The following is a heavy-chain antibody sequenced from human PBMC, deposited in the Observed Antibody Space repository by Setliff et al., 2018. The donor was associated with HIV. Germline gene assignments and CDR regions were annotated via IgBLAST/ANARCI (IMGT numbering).Heavy chain of an antibody. D-gene: IGHD3-16*02. J-gene: IGHJ6*03. CDR3: VRGGQYYRSTYYYYYMDV. CDR2: ITPISGTA. V-gene: IGHV1-69*13. CDR1: GGTFSSYG. Sequence: SVKVSCKASGGTFSSYGISWVRQAPGQGLEWMGGITPISGTANYAQKFQGRLTIAADEFTSTAYMELSSLRSEDTAVYYCVRGGQYYRSTYYYYYMDVWGKGTTVTVSS.